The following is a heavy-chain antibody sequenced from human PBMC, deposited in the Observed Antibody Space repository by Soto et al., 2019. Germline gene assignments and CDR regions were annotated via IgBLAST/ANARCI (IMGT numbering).Heavy chain of an antibody. CDR3: ARGGERITIFGVVIRPYYYGMDV. Sequence: PSETLSLTCAVYGGSFSGYYWSWIRQPPGKGLEWIGEINHSGSTNCNPSLKSRVTISVDTSKNQFSLKLSSVTAADTAVYYCARGGERITIFGVVIRPYYYGMDVWGQGTTVTVSS. CDR2: INHSGST. D-gene: IGHD3-3*01. J-gene: IGHJ6*02. CDR1: GGSFSGYY. V-gene: IGHV4-34*01.